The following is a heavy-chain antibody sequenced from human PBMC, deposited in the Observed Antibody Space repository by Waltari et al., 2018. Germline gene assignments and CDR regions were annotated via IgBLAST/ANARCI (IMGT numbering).Heavy chain of an antibody. J-gene: IGHJ4*02. CDR1: GYSISSGYY. CDR2: IYHSGST. CDR3: ARAYCSGGSCYGIDY. Sequence: QVPLQESGPGLVKPSETLSLTCAVPGYSISSGYYWGWLRPPPGKGLEWLGSIYHSGSTYYNPSLKSRVTISVDTSKNQFSLKLSSVTAADTAVYYCARAYCSGGSCYGIDYWGQGTLVTVSS. D-gene: IGHD2-15*01. V-gene: IGHV4-38-2*01.